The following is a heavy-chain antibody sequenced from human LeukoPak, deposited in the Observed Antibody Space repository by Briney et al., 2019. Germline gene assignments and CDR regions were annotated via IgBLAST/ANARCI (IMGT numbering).Heavy chain of an antibody. J-gene: IGHJ6*02. Sequence: GGSLRLSCAASGFTFSSYSMNWVRQTPGKGLEWVSSISSSSSYIYYADSVKGRFTISRDNAKNSLYLQMNSLRAEDTAVYYCARDVWPDSLYGMDVWGQGTTVTVSS. D-gene: IGHD3-16*01. CDR2: ISSSSSYI. CDR3: ARDVWPDSLYGMDV. V-gene: IGHV3-21*01. CDR1: GFTFSSYS.